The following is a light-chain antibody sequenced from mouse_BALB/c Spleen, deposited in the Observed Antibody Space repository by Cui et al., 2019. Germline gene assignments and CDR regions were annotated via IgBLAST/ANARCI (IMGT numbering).Light chain of an antibody. CDR1: ESVYNYGCSF. Sequence: NIVLTQSPASLAVSLGQRATITCRARESVYNYGCSFIHWIQQKPGQPPKVLIYLASDLESGVPVRFSGSGSRTDFTLTIDPVEADDAATYYCQQNNEDPPTFGGGTKLEIK. CDR2: LAS. J-gene: IGKJ1*01. CDR3: QQNNEDPPT. V-gene: IGKV3-10*01.